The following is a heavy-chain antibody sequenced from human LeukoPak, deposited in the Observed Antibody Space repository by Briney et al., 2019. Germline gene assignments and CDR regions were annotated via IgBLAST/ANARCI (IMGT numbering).Heavy chain of an antibody. J-gene: IGHJ5*02. V-gene: IGHV3-53*01. CDR2: IYGDGST. D-gene: IGHD6-25*01. CDR3: ARGSPVASGRHSIYSS. CDR1: GFTVRNYC. Sequence: PGGSLRLSCAASGFTVRNYCMSWVRQAPGKGLEWVAVIYGDGSTYYADSVKGRFTISSDNLKNTLSLQMDSLRAADTAMYYCARGSPVASGRHSIYSSWGQGTLVTVSP.